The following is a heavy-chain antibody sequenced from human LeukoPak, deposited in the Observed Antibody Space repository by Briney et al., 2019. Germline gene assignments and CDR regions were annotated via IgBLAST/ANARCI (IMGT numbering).Heavy chain of an antibody. Sequence: PGGSLRLSCAASGFTFSSYAMSWVRQAPGKGLEWVSAISGSGGSTYYADSVKGRFTISRDNSKNTLYLQMNGLRAEDTAVYYCALADRHPQVFDYWGQGTLVTVSS. CDR2: ISGSGGST. CDR1: GFTFSSYA. V-gene: IGHV3-23*01. CDR3: ALADRHPQVFDY. D-gene: IGHD3-22*01. J-gene: IGHJ4*02.